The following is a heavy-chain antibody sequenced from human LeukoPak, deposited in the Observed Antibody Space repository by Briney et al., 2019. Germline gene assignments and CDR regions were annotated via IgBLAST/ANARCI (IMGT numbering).Heavy chain of an antibody. V-gene: IGHV1-69*04. J-gene: IGHJ4*02. Sequence: ASVKVSCKASGGTFSSYAISWVRQAPGQGLEWMGRIIPIFGIANYAQKFQGRVTITADKSTSTAYMELSSLRSEDTAVYYCASAWGSYRCQGNYWGQGTLVTVSS. CDR3: ASAWGSYRCQGNY. D-gene: IGHD3-16*02. CDR1: GGTFSSYA. CDR2: IIPIFGIA.